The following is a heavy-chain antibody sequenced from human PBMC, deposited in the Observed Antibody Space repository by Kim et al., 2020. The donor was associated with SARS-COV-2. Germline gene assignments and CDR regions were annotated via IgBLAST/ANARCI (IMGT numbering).Heavy chain of an antibody. Sequence: ASVKVSCKASGYTFTSYAMHWVRQAPGQRLEWMGWINAGNGNTKYSQKFQGRVTITRDTSASTAYMELSSLRSEDTAVYYCARDYYDSSGYLYFDYWGQGTLVTVSS. D-gene: IGHD3-22*01. CDR3: ARDYYDSSGYLYFDY. J-gene: IGHJ4*02. CDR1: GYTFTSYA. V-gene: IGHV1-3*01. CDR2: INAGNGNT.